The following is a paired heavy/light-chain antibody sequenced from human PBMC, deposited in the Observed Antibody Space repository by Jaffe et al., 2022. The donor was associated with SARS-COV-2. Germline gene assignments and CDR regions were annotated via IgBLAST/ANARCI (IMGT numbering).Heavy chain of an antibody. D-gene: IGHD2-15*01. CDR1: GYTFTSYA. CDR3: ARDGYCSGGSCYHEYDAFDI. Sequence: QVQLVQSGSELKKPGASVKVSCKASGYTFTSYAMNWVRQAPGQGLEWMGWINTNTGNPTYAQGFTGRFVFSLDTSVSTAYLQISSLKAEDTAVYYCARDGYCSGGSCYHEYDAFDIWGQGTMVTVSS. J-gene: IGHJ3*02. V-gene: IGHV7-4-1*02. CDR2: INTNTGNP.
Light chain of an antibody. CDR2: EGS. V-gene: IGLV2-23*01. J-gene: IGLJ3*02. CDR1: SSDVGSYNL. CDR3: CSYAGSSTL. Sequence: QSALTQPASVSGSPGQSITISCTGTSSDVGSYNLVSWYQQHPGKAPKLMIYEGSKRPSGVSNRFSGSKSGNTASLTISGLQAEDEADYYCCSYAGSSTLFGGGTKLTVL.